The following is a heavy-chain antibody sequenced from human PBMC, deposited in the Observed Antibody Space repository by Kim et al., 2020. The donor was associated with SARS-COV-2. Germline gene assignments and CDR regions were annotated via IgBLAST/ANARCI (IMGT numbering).Heavy chain of an antibody. J-gene: IGHJ4*02. V-gene: IGHV3-9*01. D-gene: IGHD3-3*01. CDR3: AKGFWSGSRPAYIDY. Sequence: DSVKGRFTISRDNAKNSLYLQMNSLRAEDTALYYCAKGFWSGSRPAYIDYWGQGTLVTVSS.